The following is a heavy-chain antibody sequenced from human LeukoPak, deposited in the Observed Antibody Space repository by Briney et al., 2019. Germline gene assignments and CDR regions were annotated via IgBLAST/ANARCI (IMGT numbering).Heavy chain of an antibody. Sequence: SETRSLTCTVSGGSISSGSYYWSWIRQPAGKGLEWIGRIYTSGSTNYNPSPKSRVTISVDTTKNQFSLKLSSVPAADTAVYYCASVGRRDGYKTSYYFDYWGQGTLVTVSS. CDR1: GGSISSGSYY. D-gene: IGHD5-24*01. CDR3: ASVGRRDGYKTSYYFDY. V-gene: IGHV4-61*02. CDR2: IYTSGST. J-gene: IGHJ4*02.